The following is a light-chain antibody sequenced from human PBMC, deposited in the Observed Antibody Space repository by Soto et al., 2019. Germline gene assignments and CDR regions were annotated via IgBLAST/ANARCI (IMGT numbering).Light chain of an antibody. CDR1: QSVSSNY. V-gene: IGKV3-20*01. CDR3: QQCGSSPET. Sequence: EIVLTQSPGTLSLSPGERATLSCRASQSVSSNYLAWYQQKPGQAPRVLIYGASSRATGIPDRFSGSGSGTDFTLTISRLEPEDFAVYYCQQCGSSPETFGQGTKVDI. J-gene: IGKJ1*01. CDR2: GAS.